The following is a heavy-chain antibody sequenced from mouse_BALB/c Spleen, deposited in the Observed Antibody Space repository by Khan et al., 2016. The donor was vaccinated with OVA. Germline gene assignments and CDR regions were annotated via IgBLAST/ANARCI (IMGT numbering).Heavy chain of an antibody. J-gene: IGHJ3*01. CDR1: GYTFPSYW. CDR2: IFPGTGTT. V-gene: IGHV1S132*01. D-gene: IGHD2-1*01. Sequence: VQLQESGAELVKPGPSVKLSCKTSGYTFPSYWIQWVKQRPGQGLGWIGQIFPGTGTTYYNENFKDKATLTVDTSSNSAYMQLTSLTSEYSAVYFCARGYFGNYEFVYWGQGTLVTVSP. CDR3: ARGYFGNYEFVY.